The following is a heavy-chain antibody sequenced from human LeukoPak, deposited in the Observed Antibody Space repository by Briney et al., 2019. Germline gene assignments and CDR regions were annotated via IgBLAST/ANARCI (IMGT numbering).Heavy chain of an antibody. CDR1: GFTFSSYW. D-gene: IGHD4-17*01. V-gene: IGHV3-74*01. CDR2: INSDGSST. CDR3: AGDPYGDSWFDP. J-gene: IGHJ5*02. Sequence: GGSLRLSCAASGFTFSSYWMHWVRQAPGKGLVWVSRINSDGSSTSYADSVKGRFTISRDNAKNTLYLQMNSLGAEDTAVYYCAGDPYGDSWFDPWGQGTLVTVSS.